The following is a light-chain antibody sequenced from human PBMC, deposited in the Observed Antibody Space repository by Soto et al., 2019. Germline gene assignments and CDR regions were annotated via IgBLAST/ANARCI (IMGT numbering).Light chain of an antibody. J-gene: IGKJ2*02. Sequence: DIVMTQSPDSLAVSLGERATINCKSSQSVLYSSNNKNYLAWYQQKPGQPPKLLIYWASTRESGVPDRFSGSGSGTDFTLTISSLQAEDVAVYSCQQYYRTPWTFGQGTKLEIK. CDR2: WAS. CDR1: QSVLYSSNNKNY. CDR3: QQYYRTPWT. V-gene: IGKV4-1*01.